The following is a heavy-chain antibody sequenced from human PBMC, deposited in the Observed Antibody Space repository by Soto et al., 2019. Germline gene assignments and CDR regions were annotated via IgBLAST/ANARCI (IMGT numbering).Heavy chain of an antibody. D-gene: IGHD3-10*01. V-gene: IGHV3-21*01. CDR1: GFTFNDYS. J-gene: IGHJ6*02. CDR3: VRAGHVFDVHYYGMDL. CDR2: ISSSGTYI. Sequence: GGSLRLSCEAPGFTFNDYSMDWVRQAPEKGLEWVSSISSSGTYIYYADSVKGRFAISRDNANNVMYLQMDTLRAEDTAVYYCVRAGHVFDVHYYGMDLWGQGTTVTVSS.